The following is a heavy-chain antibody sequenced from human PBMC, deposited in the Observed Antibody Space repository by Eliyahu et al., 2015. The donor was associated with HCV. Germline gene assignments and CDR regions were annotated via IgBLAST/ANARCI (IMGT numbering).Heavy chain of an antibody. CDR3: ARGDNYAFHV. V-gene: IGHV1-2*06. CDR1: GYIXTAYN. Sequence: QVQLVQSGAEVTKPGASVKXSCKASGYIXTAYNLXWVRQAPGQGLEWMGRIIPNSGDTNFAQMFQGRVAMTRDTSISTAYMELRNLRSNDTAVYFCARGDNYAFHVWGQGTMVTVSS. CDR2: IIPNSGDT. D-gene: IGHD2-21*02. J-gene: IGHJ3*01.